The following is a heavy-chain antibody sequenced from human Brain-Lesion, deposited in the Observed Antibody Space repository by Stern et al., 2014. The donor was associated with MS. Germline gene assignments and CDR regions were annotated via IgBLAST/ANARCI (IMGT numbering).Heavy chain of an antibody. Sequence: VQLVQSGAEVKKPGASVKVSSKASAGTFTKHPITWGRHAPGQGLDWKGGIIPFLNTTNYAQNFQGRTTITAGKSAGTTYMEISSLRSDDTAVYYCASSVVASGHWGQGTLVIVS. V-gene: IGHV1-69*06. J-gene: IGHJ4*02. CDR3: ASSVVASGH. D-gene: IGHD2-21*01. CDR2: IIPFLNTT. CDR1: AGTFTKHP.